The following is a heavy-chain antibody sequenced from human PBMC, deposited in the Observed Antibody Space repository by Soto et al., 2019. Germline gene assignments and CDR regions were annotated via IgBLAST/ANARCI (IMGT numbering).Heavy chain of an antibody. V-gene: IGHV1-69*13. D-gene: IGHD6-19*01. J-gene: IGHJ4*02. CDR2: IIPIFGTA. CDR1: GGTFSSYA. Sequence: SVKLSCKASGGTFSSYAISWVRQAPGQGPEWMGGIIPIFGTANYAQKFQGRVTITADESTSTAYMELSSLRSEDTAVYYSAIGPYSSGWSSHFDYWGQGTLVIGSS. CDR3: AIGPYSSGWSSHFDY.